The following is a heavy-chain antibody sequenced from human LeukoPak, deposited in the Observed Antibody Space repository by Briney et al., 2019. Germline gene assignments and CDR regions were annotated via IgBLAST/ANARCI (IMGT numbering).Heavy chain of an antibody. CDR3: ARQGYTASHFSQDY. J-gene: IGHJ4*02. D-gene: IGHD5-12*01. CDR1: GGSINSYY. V-gene: IGHV4-4*07. CDR2: IYTTGST. Sequence: SDTLSLTCTVSGGSINSYYWSWVRQPAGMGLEWIGRIYTTGSTNYNPSLKSRVTMSIDTSKNQFSLNLNSVTAADTAIYYCARQGYTASHFSQDYWGQGTLVTVSS.